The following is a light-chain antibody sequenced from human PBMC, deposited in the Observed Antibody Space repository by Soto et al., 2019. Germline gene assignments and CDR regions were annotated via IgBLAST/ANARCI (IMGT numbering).Light chain of an antibody. V-gene: IGKV1-5*03. CDR3: QQYNSFPYT. J-gene: IGKJ2*01. CDR2: KVS. CDR1: QSIASW. Sequence: DIQMTQSPSTLSASVGDRVTITCRASQSIASWLAWYQQKPGKAPNLVIYKVSSLHSGVPSRFSGSASGTEFTLTISSLQPEDSATYYCQQYNSFPYTFGQGTKLEIK.